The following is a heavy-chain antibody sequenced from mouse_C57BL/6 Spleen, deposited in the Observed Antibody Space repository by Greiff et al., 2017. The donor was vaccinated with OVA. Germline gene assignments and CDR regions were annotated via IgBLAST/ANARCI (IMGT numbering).Heavy chain of an antibody. CDR1: GYAFSSYW. D-gene: IGHD1-1*01. Sequence: QVQLQQSGAELVKPGASVKISCKASGYAFSSYWMNWVKQRPGKGLEWIGQIYPGDGDTNYNGKFKGKATLTADKSSSTAYMQLSSLTSEDSAVYFCARDHYGTPYYYAMDYWGQGTSVTVSS. CDR3: ARDHYGTPYYYAMDY. CDR2: IYPGDGDT. V-gene: IGHV1-80*01. J-gene: IGHJ4*01.